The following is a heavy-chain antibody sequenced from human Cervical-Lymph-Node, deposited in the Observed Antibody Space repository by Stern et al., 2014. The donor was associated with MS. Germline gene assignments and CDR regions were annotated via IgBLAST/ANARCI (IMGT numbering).Heavy chain of an antibody. Sequence: QVQLVESGAEVKKPGASVKVSCKASGYTFINYDINWVRQAPGRGLEWIGWINPNSGNTGYAQEFQGRVTMTTNTSISTVYRELSSLTSDDTAVYYCARGLVVSSSLWFDPWGQGTLVTVSS. J-gene: IGHJ5*02. V-gene: IGHV1-8*01. CDR2: INPNSGNT. D-gene: IGHD6-6*01. CDR1: GYTFINYD. CDR3: ARGLVVSSSLWFDP.